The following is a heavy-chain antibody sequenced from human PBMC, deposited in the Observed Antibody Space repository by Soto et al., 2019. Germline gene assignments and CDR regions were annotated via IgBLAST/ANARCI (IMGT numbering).Heavy chain of an antibody. CDR1: GFTFSSYE. J-gene: IGHJ5*02. V-gene: IGHV3-48*03. D-gene: IGHD3-3*01. CDR2: ISSSGSTI. CDR3: AGFWSGYYLTGWFDP. Sequence: EVQLVESGGGLVQPGGSLRLSCAASGFTFSSYEMNWVRQAPGKGLEWVSYISSSGSTIYYADSVKGRFTISRDNSKNSPYLQMNSLRADDTAVYYCAGFWSGYYLTGWFDPWGQGTLVTVSS.